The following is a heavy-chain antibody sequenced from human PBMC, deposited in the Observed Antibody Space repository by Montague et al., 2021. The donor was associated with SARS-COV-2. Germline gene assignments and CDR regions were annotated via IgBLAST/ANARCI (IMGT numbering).Heavy chain of an antibody. J-gene: IGHJ6*02. CDR1: GDSINSEHW. V-gene: IGHV4-4*02. CDR2: INHSGST. CDR3: ARGRAVTTFYYYYYGMDV. D-gene: IGHD4-17*01. Sequence: SETLSLTCAVSGDSINSEHWWSWVRQPPGKGLEWVGEINHSGSTNYNPSLKSRVTISVDTSKNQLSLKLSSVTAADTAVYYCARGRAVTTFYYYYYGMDVWGQGTTVTVSS.